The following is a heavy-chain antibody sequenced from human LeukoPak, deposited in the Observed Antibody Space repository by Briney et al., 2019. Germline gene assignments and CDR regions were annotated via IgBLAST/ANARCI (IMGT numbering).Heavy chain of an antibody. CDR3: TTFYHEYSPY. Sequence: GGSLRLSCAASGFSFMNAWMIWVRQAPGKGLEWVGRIKSNADGGTPDYAAPARGRFTISRDDPKNTLYLQMNSLKTEDTAVYYCTTFYHEYSPYWGRGTLVTVSS. CDR1: GFSFMNAW. D-gene: IGHD2/OR15-2a*01. V-gene: IGHV3-15*01. CDR2: IKSNADGGTP. J-gene: IGHJ4*02.